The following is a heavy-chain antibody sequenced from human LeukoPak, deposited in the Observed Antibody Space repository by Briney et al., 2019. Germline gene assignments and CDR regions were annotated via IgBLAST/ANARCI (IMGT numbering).Heavy chain of an antibody. Sequence: QSGGSLRLSCAASGFTFSSYAMSWVRQAPGKGLEWVSAISGSGGSTYYADSVKGRFTISRDNSKNTLYLQMNSLRAEDTAVYYCAGSGGYSYGSKGFDPWGQGTLVTVSS. J-gene: IGHJ5*02. V-gene: IGHV3-23*01. D-gene: IGHD5-18*01. CDR2: ISGSGGST. CDR1: GFTFSSYA. CDR3: AGSGGYSYGSKGFDP.